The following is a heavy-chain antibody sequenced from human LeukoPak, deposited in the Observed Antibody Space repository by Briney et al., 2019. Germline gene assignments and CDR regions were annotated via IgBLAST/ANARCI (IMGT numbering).Heavy chain of an antibody. CDR1: GGSISDYY. J-gene: IGHJ4*02. D-gene: IGHD3-10*01. Sequence: SETLSLTCSVTGGSISDYYWSWIRQPPGKGLEWIGYIDHSGTANYNPSLRSRVTISVDTSKNQFSLKLTAVTAADTAVYYCARDAKGSGSYSLDYWGQGTLVTVSS. V-gene: IGHV4-59*01. CDR3: ARDAKGSGSYSLDY. CDR2: IDHSGTA.